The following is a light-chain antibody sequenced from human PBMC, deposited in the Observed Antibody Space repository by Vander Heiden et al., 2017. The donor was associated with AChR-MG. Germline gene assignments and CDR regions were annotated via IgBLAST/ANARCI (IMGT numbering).Light chain of an antibody. CDR2: LAS. CDR3: QQTDSDFPT. J-gene: IGKJ1*01. V-gene: IGKV1-39*01. Sequence: DIQMTQSPSSLSASIGDRVTITCRASQSISSYLNWYQQKPGKAPELLIYLASTLQTGVPSRFTGSGSGTDFTLTISAVQREDLATYYCQQTDSDFPTFGQRTKVDIK. CDR1: QSISSY.